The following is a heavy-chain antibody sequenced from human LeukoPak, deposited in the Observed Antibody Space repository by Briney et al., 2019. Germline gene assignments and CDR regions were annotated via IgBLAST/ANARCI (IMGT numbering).Heavy chain of an antibody. CDR1: GFTFDDYA. Sequence: GGSLRLSCAASGFTFDDYAMHWVRQAPGKGLEWVSGISWNSGSIGYADSVKGRFTISRDNSKNTLYLQMNSLRAEDTAVYYCARDSLRWLRYYGMDVWGQGTTVTVSS. CDR3: ARDSLRWLRYYGMDV. J-gene: IGHJ6*02. CDR2: ISWNSGSI. D-gene: IGHD3-22*01. V-gene: IGHV3-9*01.